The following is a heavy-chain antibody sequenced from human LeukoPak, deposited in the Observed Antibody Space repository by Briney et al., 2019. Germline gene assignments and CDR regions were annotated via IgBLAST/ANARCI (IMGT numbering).Heavy chain of an antibody. V-gene: IGHV4-4*02. Sequence: PSETLSLTCAVSGGSISSNNWWIWVRQSPEKGLEWIGSIYHSGSTYYNPSLKSRVTISVDTSKNQFSLKLSSVTAADTAVYYCARGDGTVAGDYWGQGTLVTVSS. CDR2: IYHSGST. CDR1: GGSISSNNW. CDR3: ARGDGTVAGDY. J-gene: IGHJ4*02. D-gene: IGHD6-19*01.